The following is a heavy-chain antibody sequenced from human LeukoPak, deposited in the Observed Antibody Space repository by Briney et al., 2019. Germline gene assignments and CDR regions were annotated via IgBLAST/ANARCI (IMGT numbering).Heavy chain of an antibody. V-gene: IGHV3-21*01. D-gene: IGHD3-22*01. J-gene: IGHJ4*02. CDR3: ARDNANYYDSSGYSKPDY. CDR2: ISSSSSYI. Sequence: GGSLRLSCAASGFTFSSYDMTWVRQAPGKGLEWVSSISSSSSYIYYADSVKGRFTISRDNAKNSLYLQMNSLRAEDTAVYYCARDNANYYDSSGYSKPDYWGQGTLVTVSS. CDR1: GFTFSSYD.